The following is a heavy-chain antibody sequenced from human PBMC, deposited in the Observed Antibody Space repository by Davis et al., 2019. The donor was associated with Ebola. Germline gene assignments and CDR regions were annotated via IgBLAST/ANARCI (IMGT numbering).Heavy chain of an antibody. CDR3: AREELVVVAATHHATDYYYYGMDV. V-gene: IGHV1-2*06. CDR1: GYTFTGYY. J-gene: IGHJ6*02. Sequence: ASVKVSCKASGYTFTGYYMHWVRQAPGQGLEWMGRINPNSGGTNYAQKFQGRVTMTRDTSTSTVYMELSSLRSEDTAVYYCAREELVVVAATHHATDYYYYGMDVWGQGTTVTVSS. D-gene: IGHD2-15*01. CDR2: INPNSGGT.